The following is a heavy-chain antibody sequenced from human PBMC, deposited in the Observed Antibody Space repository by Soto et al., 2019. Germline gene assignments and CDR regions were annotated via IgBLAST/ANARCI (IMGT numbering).Heavy chain of an antibody. D-gene: IGHD5-18*01. V-gene: IGHV4-59*01. CDR2: IYYSGST. CDR3: ARGIARGYGRFDP. Sequence: LSLTCTVSGGSISSYYWSWIRQPPGKGLEWIGYIYYSGSTNYNPSLKSRVTISVDTSKNQFSLKLSSVTAADTAVYYCARGIARGYGRFDPWGQGTLVTVSS. J-gene: IGHJ5*02. CDR1: GGSISSYY.